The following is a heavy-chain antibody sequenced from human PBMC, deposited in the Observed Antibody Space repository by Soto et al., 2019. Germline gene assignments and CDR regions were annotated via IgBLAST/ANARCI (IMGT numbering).Heavy chain of an antibody. D-gene: IGHD3-22*01. CDR3: ARDFGHYFDGSGYKIFFDY. V-gene: IGHV1-18*01. J-gene: IGHJ4*02. CDR2: LGAYNGNT. CDR1: GYTFTNYG. Sequence: QVQLVQSGAEVKKPGASVKVSCKVSGYTFTNYGISWVRQAPGQGLEWMGWLGAYNGNTNYAQKLRDRVTMTTDTSTSTAYMELRSLRSDDTAVYYCARDFGHYFDGSGYKIFFDYWGQGTLVTISS.